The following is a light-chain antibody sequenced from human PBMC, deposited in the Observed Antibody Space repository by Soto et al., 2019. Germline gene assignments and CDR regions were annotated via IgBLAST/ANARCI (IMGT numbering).Light chain of an antibody. J-gene: IGLJ1*01. V-gene: IGLV2-14*01. Sequence: QSALTQPASVSGSPGQSIIISCSGTSSGIRDYNYVSWYQQLPGNAPKLIMYEVSNRPSGISNRFSGSKSGNTASLTISGLQAEDEADYYCSSKSPDFFGTGTKLTVL. CDR3: SSKSPDF. CDR2: EVS. CDR1: SSGIRDYNY.